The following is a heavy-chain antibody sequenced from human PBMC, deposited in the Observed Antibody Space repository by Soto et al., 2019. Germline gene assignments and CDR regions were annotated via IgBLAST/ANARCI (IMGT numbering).Heavy chain of an antibody. J-gene: IGHJ5*02. CDR1: GFTFSSYS. D-gene: IGHD3-10*01. Sequence: GGSLRLSCAASGFTFSSYSMNWVRQAPGKGLEWVSSISSSSSYIYYADSVKGRFTISRDNAKNSLYLQMNSLRAEDTAVYYCASNYGSGSYYNGGHWFDPWGQGTLVTVSS. CDR2: ISSSSSYI. V-gene: IGHV3-21*01. CDR3: ASNYGSGSYYNGGHWFDP.